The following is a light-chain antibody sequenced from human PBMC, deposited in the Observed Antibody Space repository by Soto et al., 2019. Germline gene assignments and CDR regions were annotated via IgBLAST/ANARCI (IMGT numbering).Light chain of an antibody. CDR2: GTS. V-gene: IGKV3-20*01. J-gene: IGKJ3*01. CDR1: QSVGSSY. Sequence: ELVLTQSPGTLSLSPGERATLSCRASQSVGSSYLAWYQQRPGQAPRLLIYGTSSRATGIPDRFSGSGSGTECTLTITRLEPEDSAVYYCQQHDDAPFTFGPGTKVDLK. CDR3: QQHDDAPFT.